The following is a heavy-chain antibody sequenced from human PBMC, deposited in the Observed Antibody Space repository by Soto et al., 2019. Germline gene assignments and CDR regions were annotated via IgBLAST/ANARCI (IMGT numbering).Heavy chain of an antibody. CDR3: ARDSGYDYYMDV. Sequence: GGSLRLSCAASGFTFSSYSMNWVRQAPGKGLEWVSSISGSSSYIYYADSVKGRFTISRDNAKNSLYLQMNSLRAEDTAVYYCARDSGYDYYMDVWGKGTTVTVSS. CDR2: ISGSSSYI. J-gene: IGHJ6*03. V-gene: IGHV3-21*01. CDR1: GFTFSSYS. D-gene: IGHD1-26*01.